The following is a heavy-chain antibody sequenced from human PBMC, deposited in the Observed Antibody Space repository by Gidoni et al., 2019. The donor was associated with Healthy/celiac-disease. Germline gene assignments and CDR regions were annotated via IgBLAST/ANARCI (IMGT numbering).Heavy chain of an antibody. Sequence: EVQLVESGGGVVRRGGSLRLSCAASGFTFDDYGMSWVRQAPGKGLEWVSGINWNGGSTGYADSVKGRCTISRDNAKNSLYLQMNSLRAEDTALYYCARGEGVKVGATTPYYFDYWGQGTLVTVSS. CDR2: INWNGGST. J-gene: IGHJ4*02. CDR3: ARGEGVKVGATTPYYFDY. D-gene: IGHD1-26*01. V-gene: IGHV3-20*04. CDR1: GFTFDDYG.